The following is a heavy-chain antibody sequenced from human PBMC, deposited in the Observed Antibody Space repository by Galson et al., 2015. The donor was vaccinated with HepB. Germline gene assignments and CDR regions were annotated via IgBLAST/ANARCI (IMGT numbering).Heavy chain of an antibody. Sequence: SLRLSCAASGFSFTRYAMTWVRQAPGKGLEWVSSITSSGGNSYYTDSVKGRFTVSRDNSKNTLLLQLNSLRAEDTAMYFCAKDGFIVANKPYHFHYWGQGTLLPVPS. CDR1: GFSFTRYA. J-gene: IGHJ1*01. CDR3: AKDGFIVANKPYHFHY. CDR2: ITSSGGNS. D-gene: IGHD2/OR15-2a*01. V-gene: IGHV3-23*01.